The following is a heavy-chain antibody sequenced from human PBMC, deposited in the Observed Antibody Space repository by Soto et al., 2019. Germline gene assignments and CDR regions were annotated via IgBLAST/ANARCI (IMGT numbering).Heavy chain of an antibody. V-gene: IGHV1-69*01. CDR1: VGTFSNYA. CDR2: IIPVFGTV. Sequence: QVRLVQSGAEVKKPGSSVKVSCKASVGTFSNYAITWLRLAPGQGLEWLGGIIPVFGTVNYAQKFQGRATITADESTSTAYMELNRLRSEDTAVYYCARDNPYTNSFGNWFDPWGQGTLVIVS. D-gene: IGHD6-13*01. J-gene: IGHJ5*02. CDR3: ARDNPYTNSFGNWFDP.